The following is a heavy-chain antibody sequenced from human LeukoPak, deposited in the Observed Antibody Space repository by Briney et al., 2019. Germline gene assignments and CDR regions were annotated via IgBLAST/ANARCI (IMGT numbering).Heavy chain of an antibody. CDR2: IIPIFGTA. CDR3: ARVPLGYDSSGYYLIIDY. CDR1: GGTFSSYA. J-gene: IGHJ4*02. D-gene: IGHD3-22*01. V-gene: IGHV1-69*13. Sequence: SVKVSCKASGGTFSSYAISWVRQAPGQGLEWMGGIIPIFGTADYAQKFQGRVTITADESTSTAYMELSSLRSEDTAVYYCARVPLGYDSSGYYLIIDYWGQGTLVTVSS.